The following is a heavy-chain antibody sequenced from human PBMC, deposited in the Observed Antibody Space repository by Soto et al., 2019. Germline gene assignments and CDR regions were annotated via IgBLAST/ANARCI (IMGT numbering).Heavy chain of an antibody. Sequence: ASETLSLTCTVSGGSISSYYWSWIRQPPGKGLEWIGYIYYSGNTNYNPSLRSRITISVDTSKNQFSLKLSSVTAADTAVYYCARPQDCSSTICHGWFDPWGQGTLVTVSS. CDR1: GGSISSYY. J-gene: IGHJ5*02. CDR3: ARPQDCSSTICHGWFDP. D-gene: IGHD2-2*01. V-gene: IGHV4-59*08. CDR2: IYYSGNT.